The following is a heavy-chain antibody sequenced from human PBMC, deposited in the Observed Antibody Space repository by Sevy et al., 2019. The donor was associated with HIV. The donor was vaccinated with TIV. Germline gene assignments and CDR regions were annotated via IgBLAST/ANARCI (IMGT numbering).Heavy chain of an antibody. Sequence: GGSLRLSCAASGFTFSSYWMHWVRQAPGKGLVWVSRIISDGSSTSYADSVKGRFTISRDNAKNTLYLQMNSLRAEDTAVYYCASENRYNWNDVGYWGQGTLVTVSS. CDR3: ASENRYNWNDVGY. CDR2: IISDGSST. J-gene: IGHJ4*02. D-gene: IGHD1-1*01. CDR1: GFTFSSYW. V-gene: IGHV3-74*01.